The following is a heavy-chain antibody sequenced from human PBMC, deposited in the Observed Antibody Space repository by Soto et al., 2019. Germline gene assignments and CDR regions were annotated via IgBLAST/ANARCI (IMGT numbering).Heavy chain of an antibody. CDR3: AREGFSCSGGSCYSTLFDY. D-gene: IGHD2-15*01. J-gene: IGHJ4*02. Sequence: GGSLRLSCAASGFTVSSNYMSWVRQAPGKGLEWVSVIYSGGSTYYADSVKGRFTISRDNSKNTLYLQMNSLRAEDTAVYYCAREGFSCSGGSCYSTLFDYWGQGTLVTVSS. CDR1: GFTVSSNY. CDR2: IYSGGST. V-gene: IGHV3-66*01.